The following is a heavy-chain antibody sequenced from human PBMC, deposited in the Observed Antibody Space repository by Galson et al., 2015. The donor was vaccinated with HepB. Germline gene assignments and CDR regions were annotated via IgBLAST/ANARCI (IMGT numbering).Heavy chain of an antibody. CDR2: INAGNGNT. V-gene: IGHV1-3*01. D-gene: IGHD3-3*01. CDR1: GYTFTSYA. Sequence: SVKVSCKASGYTFTSYAMHWVRQAPGQRLEWMGWINAGNGNTKYSQKFQGRVTITRDTSASTAYMELGSLRSEDTAVYYCATTDHADFWSGYEPFDPWGQGTLVTVSS. CDR3: ATTDHADFWSGYEPFDP. J-gene: IGHJ5*02.